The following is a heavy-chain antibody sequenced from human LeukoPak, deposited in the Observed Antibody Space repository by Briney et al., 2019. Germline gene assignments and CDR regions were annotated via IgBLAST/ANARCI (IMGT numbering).Heavy chain of an antibody. CDR1: GFTFSHYA. CDR3: ARGALSGSGTFDY. CDR2: ISSTSKFI. D-gene: IGHD1-26*01. Sequence: GGSLRLSCAASGFTFSHYAINWVRQAPGKGLEWVSYISSTSKFIYFADSVKGRFTISRDNDKNSLTLQLNSLRPEDTAVYYCARGALSGSGTFDYWGKGTLVTVSS. V-gene: IGHV3-21*01. J-gene: IGHJ4*02.